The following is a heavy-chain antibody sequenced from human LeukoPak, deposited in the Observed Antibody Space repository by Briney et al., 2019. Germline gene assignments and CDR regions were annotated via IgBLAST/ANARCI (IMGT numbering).Heavy chain of an antibody. Sequence: SETLSLTCAVSGYSISSGYYWGWIRQPPGKGLEWIGSIYHSGSTYYNPSLKSRVTISVDTSKNQFSLKLSSVTAADTAVYYCARDLMVRGVSFDYWGQGTLVTVSS. CDR1: GYSISSGYY. J-gene: IGHJ4*02. CDR2: IYHSGST. CDR3: ARDLMVRGVSFDY. D-gene: IGHD3-10*01. V-gene: IGHV4-38-2*02.